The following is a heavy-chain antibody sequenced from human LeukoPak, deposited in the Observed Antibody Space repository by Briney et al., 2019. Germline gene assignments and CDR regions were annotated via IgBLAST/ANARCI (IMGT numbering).Heavy chain of an antibody. Sequence: GGSLRLSCAGSGFTFSNFWMNWVRQTPGKGLEWLANIKPDGTDKVYIDSVNGRFTIFRDNAKNSVYLQLNRLRVEDTGVYYCSGRSDSHSIYWGQGTLVTVSS. V-gene: IGHV3-7*01. CDR2: IKPDGTDK. CDR3: SGRSDSHSIY. D-gene: IGHD4-11*01. J-gene: IGHJ4*02. CDR1: GFTFSNFW.